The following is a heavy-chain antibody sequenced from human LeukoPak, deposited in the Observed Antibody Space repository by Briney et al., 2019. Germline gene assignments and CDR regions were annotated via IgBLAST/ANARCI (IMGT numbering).Heavy chain of an antibody. CDR1: GGSFSGYY. CDR2: INHSGST. CDR3: ARGFLYYYDSSGHSGFDY. Sequence: SETPSLTCAVYGGSFSGYYWSWIRQPPGKGLEWIGEINHSGSTNYNPSLKSRVTISVDTSKNQFSLKLSSVTAADTAVYYCARGFLYYYDSSGHSGFDYWAREPWSPSPQ. V-gene: IGHV4-34*01. D-gene: IGHD3-22*01. J-gene: IGHJ4*02.